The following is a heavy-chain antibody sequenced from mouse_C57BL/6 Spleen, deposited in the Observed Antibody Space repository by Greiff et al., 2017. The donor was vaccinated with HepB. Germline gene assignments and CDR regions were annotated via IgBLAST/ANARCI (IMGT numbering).Heavy chain of an antibody. Sequence: QVQLKQSGAELVRPGASVTLSCKASGYTFPDYEMHWVKQTPVHGLEWIGAIDPETGGTAYNQKFKGKAILTADKSSSTAYMELRSLTSEDSAVYYCTRFTAQATPFGYWGQGTTLTVSS. J-gene: IGHJ2*01. CDR1: GYTFPDYE. CDR2: IDPETGGT. V-gene: IGHV1-15*01. CDR3: TRFTAQATPFGY. D-gene: IGHD3-2*02.